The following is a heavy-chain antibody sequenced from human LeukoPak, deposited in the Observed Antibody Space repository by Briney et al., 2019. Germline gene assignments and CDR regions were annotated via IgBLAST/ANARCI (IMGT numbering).Heavy chain of an antibody. J-gene: IGHJ4*02. CDR1: GFTFSSYG. D-gene: IGHD6-19*01. V-gene: IGHV3-30*18. CDR2: TSYDGSNK. CDR3: AKESVAGPDDY. Sequence: GKSLRVSCAASGFTFSSYGMHWVRQAPGKGLEWVAVTSYDGSNKYYAESVKGRFTISRDNAKNTLYLQMNSLRVEDTAVYYCAKESVAGPDDYWGQGTLVTVSS.